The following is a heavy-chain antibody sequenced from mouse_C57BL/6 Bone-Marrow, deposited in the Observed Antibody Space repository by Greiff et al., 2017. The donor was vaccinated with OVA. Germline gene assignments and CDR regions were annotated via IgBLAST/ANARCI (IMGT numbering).Heavy chain of an antibody. CDR2: ISSGGSYT. CDR1: GFTFSSYG. D-gene: IGHD1-1*01. CDR3: ASLGSSYVNY. Sequence: EVQVVESGGDLVKPGGSLKLSCAASGFTFSSYGMSWVRQTPDKRLEWVATISSGGSYTYYPDSVKGRFTISRDNAKNTLYLQMSSLKSEDTAMYYCASLGSSYVNYWGQGTTLTVSS. V-gene: IGHV5-6*01. J-gene: IGHJ2*01.